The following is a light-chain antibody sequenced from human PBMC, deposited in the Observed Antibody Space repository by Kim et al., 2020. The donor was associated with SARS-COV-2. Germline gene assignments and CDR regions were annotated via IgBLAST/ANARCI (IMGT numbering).Light chain of an antibody. CDR3: AAWDDSLSAWV. J-gene: IGLJ3*02. CDR2: KNN. V-gene: IGLV1-47*01. Sequence: QSVLTQSPSAYETPGHRVTISCSGNSSNIGSNYVYWYQQLPGRAPKLLIYKNNQRPSGVPDRFSASKSGTSASLAISGLRSEDEADYSCAAWDDSLSAWVFGGGTKVTVL. CDR1: SSNIGSNY.